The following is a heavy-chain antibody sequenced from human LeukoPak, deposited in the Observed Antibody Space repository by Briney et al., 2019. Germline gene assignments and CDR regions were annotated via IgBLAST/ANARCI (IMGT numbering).Heavy chain of an antibody. Sequence: PSQTLSLTCTVSGGSISSGSYYWSWIRQPPGKGLEWIGEINHSGSTNYNPSLKSRVTISVDTSKNQFSLKLSSVTAADTAVYYCARRRGYTMVRGVIIGGFDYWGQGTLVTVSS. D-gene: IGHD3-10*01. CDR1: GGSISSGSYY. V-gene: IGHV4-39*07. J-gene: IGHJ4*02. CDR2: INHSGST. CDR3: ARRRGYTMVRGVIIGGFDY.